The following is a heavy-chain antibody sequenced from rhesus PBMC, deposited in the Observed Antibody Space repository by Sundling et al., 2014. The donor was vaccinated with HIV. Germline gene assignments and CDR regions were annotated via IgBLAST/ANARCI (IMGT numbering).Heavy chain of an antibody. CDR2: ITSGGGRT. CDR1: GFTFSDYG. CDR3: AKEGAEYSLEYLEV. D-gene: IGHD1-1-1*01. Sequence: EVQLVESGGGLVQPGGSLRLSRAASGFTFSDYGMYWVRQAPGKGLEWISAITSGGGRTFYADSVKGRFIISRDNSKNTLSLQMNSLRLEDTAVYYCAKEGAEYSLEYLEVWGQGALVTVSS. V-gene: IGHV3S42*01. J-gene: IGHJ1*01.